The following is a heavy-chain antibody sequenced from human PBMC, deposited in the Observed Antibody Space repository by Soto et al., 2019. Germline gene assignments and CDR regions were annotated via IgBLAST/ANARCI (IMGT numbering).Heavy chain of an antibody. Sequence: PGGSLRLSCAASGFTFSSYAMSWVRQAPGKGLEWVTAISGSGGSTYYADSVKGRFTISRDNSKNTLYLQMNSLRAEDTAVYYCAKDRYSSSYYYYMDVWGKGTTVTVSS. D-gene: IGHD6-13*01. CDR3: AKDRYSSSYYYYMDV. CDR2: ISGSGGST. CDR1: GFTFSSYA. J-gene: IGHJ6*03. V-gene: IGHV3-23*01.